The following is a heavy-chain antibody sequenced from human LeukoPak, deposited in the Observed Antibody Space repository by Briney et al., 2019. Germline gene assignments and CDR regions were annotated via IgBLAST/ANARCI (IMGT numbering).Heavy chain of an antibody. Sequence: PSGTLSLTCAVYGGSFSAYSWTWIRQPPGKGLEWIGSIYYSGSTYYNPSLKSRVTISVDTSKNQFSLKLSSVTAADTAVYYCARSGYSYGSDYWGQGTLVTVSS. D-gene: IGHD5-18*01. CDR1: GGSFSAYS. CDR2: IYYSGST. J-gene: IGHJ4*02. V-gene: IGHV4-34*01. CDR3: ARSGYSYGSDY.